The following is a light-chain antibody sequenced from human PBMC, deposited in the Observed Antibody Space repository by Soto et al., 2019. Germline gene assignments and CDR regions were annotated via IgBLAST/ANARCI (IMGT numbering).Light chain of an antibody. Sequence: EIVLTQSPATLSLSPGERATLSRRASESVSDNYLAWYQQKSGQAPRLVIYGASSRASAVPDRFSGSGSGADFTLTISRLEPEDFAVYYCQQYGSSPLTFGGGTKVDIK. CDR3: QQYGSSPLT. J-gene: IGKJ4*01. CDR1: ESVSDNY. CDR2: GAS. V-gene: IGKV3-20*01.